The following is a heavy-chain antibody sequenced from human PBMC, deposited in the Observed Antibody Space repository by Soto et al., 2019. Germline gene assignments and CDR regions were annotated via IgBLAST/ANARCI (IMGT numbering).Heavy chain of an antibody. CDR2: FDPEDGET. CDR1: GYTLTELS. Sequence: ASVKVSCKVSGYTLTELSMHWVRQAPGKGLEWMGGFDPEDGETIYAQKFQGRVTMTEDTSTDTAYMELSSLRSEDTAVYYCATSSGYRSGWTQDYRGQGTLVTVS. V-gene: IGHV1-24*01. CDR3: ATSSGYRSGWTQDY. J-gene: IGHJ4*02. D-gene: IGHD6-19*01.